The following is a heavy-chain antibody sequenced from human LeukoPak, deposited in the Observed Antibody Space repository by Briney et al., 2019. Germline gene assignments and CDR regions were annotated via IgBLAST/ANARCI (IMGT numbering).Heavy chain of an antibody. V-gene: IGHV4-34*01. J-gene: IGHJ4*02. CDR1: GGSFSGYY. CDR2: INHSGST. Sequence: SETLSLTCAVYGGSFSGYYWSWIRQPPGKGLEWIGEINHSGSTNYNPSLKSRVTISVDTSKNQFSLKLSSVTAADTAVYYCAREGYAYDFCSGYYRRFDYWGQGTLVTVSS. CDR3: AREGYAYDFCSGYYRRFDY. D-gene: IGHD3-3*01.